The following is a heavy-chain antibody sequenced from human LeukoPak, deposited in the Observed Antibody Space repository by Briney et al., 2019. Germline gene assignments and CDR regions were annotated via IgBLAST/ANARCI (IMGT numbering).Heavy chain of an antibody. CDR2: IWYDGSNR. CDR3: AKDIQEYSSGWYVDY. V-gene: IGHV3-33*06. D-gene: IGHD6-19*01. CDR1: GFTFNSYG. J-gene: IGHJ4*02. Sequence: SGGSLRLSCAASGFTFNSYGMHWVRQAPGKGLEWVAVIWYDGSNRYYADSVKGRFTISRDNSKNTLYLQMNSLRAEDTAVYYCAKDIQEYSSGWYVDYWGQGTLVTVSS.